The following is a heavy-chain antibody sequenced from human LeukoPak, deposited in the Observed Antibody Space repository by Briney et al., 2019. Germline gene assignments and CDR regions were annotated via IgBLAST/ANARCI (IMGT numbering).Heavy chain of an antibody. D-gene: IGHD2-21*02. CDR1: GGSINSTNYY. Sequence: SETLSLTCTVSGGSINSTNYYWGGIRQPPGKGLEWIGSIYYSGSTYYNPSLRSRVTISVDTSKNQFSLKLTSVTAADTAVYYCARGACGGDCYLVWGEGAVDTVSS. CDR3: ARGACGGDCYLV. J-gene: IGHJ4*02. CDR2: IYYSGST. V-gene: IGHV4-39*01.